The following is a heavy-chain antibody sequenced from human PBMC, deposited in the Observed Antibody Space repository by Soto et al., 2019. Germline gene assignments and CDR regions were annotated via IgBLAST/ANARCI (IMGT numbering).Heavy chain of an antibody. D-gene: IGHD6-13*01. CDR2: ISGSGDST. CDR1: GFTFSSGS. V-gene: IGHV3-23*01. J-gene: IGHJ6*02. CDR3: AKDRDGAAAGPTKFYGMDV. Sequence: PGGSLRLSCAASGFTFSSGSMSWVRQAPGKGLEWVSVISGSGDSTYYADSVRGRFTISRDNSKNTLYLQMNSLRAEDTAVYYCAKDRDGAAAGPTKFYGMDVWGQGTTVTVSS.